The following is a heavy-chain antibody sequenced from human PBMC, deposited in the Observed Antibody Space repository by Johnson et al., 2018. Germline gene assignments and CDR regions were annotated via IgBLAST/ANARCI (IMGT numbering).Heavy chain of an antibody. CDR1: GYSFTNYW. V-gene: IGHV5-51*03. CDR2: IYPEDSDI. J-gene: IGHJ3*02. CDR3: ARLGRGVSMISAGFDI. D-gene: IGHD2/OR15-2a*01. Sequence: VQLVQSGAEVKKPGESLMISCEASGYSFTNYWIGWGRQMPEKGLEWLGIIYPEDSDIRYSPSFQGQVTISVDKSISTAYLQWGSLKAWDTAMYCCARLGRGVSMISAGFDIGGEGTMVTVSS.